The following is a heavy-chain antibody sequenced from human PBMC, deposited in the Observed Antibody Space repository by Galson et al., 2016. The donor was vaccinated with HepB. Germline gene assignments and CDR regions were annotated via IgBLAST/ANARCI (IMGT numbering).Heavy chain of an antibody. J-gene: IGHJ3*01. D-gene: IGHD6-19*01. CDR1: GFSISIYS. Sequence: SLRLSCAASGFSISIYSMNWVRQAPGKGLEWVSAIRGSGTGTSYTDSLKGRFTISSDNSKNTLYLQMNSLRAEDAAVYYCAKISPVGYNSGWGGSFDLWGRGTMVTVSS. CDR2: IRGSGTGT. V-gene: IGHV3-23*01. CDR3: AKISPVGYNSGWGGSFDL.